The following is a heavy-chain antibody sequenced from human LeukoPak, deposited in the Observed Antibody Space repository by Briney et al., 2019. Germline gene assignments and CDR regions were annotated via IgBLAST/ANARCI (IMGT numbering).Heavy chain of an antibody. CDR1: GGTFSSYA. V-gene: IGHV1-69*13. CDR3: ATKRGYSYGSPH. D-gene: IGHD5-18*01. CDR2: IIPIFGTA. Sequence: ASVKVSCKASGGTFSSYAISWVRQAPGQGLEWMGGIIPIFGTANYAQKFQGRVTITADESTSTAYMELSSLRSEDTAVYYCATKRGYSYGSPHWGQGTLVTVSS. J-gene: IGHJ4*02.